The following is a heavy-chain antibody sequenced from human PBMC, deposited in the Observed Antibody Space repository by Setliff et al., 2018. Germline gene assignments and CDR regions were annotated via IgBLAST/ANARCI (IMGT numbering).Heavy chain of an antibody. Sequence: ASVKVSCKASGGTFSSYAIHWVRQAPRQRFEWMGWINTGNGNTRYAEQVQGRVTMTRDTSTSTVYMELSSLRSEDTAVYYCARAPGYCSGGSCYSGAFDIWGQGTMVTVSS. D-gene: IGHD2-15*01. V-gene: IGHV1-3*04. CDR3: ARAPGYCSGGSCYSGAFDI. CDR2: INTGNGNT. J-gene: IGHJ3*02. CDR1: GGTFSSYA.